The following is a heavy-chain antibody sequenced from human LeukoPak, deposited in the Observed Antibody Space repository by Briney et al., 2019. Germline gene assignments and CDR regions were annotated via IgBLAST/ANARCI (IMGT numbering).Heavy chain of an antibody. J-gene: IGHJ6*03. CDR2: IYDRGST. D-gene: IGHD2-2*01. CDR3: ARGAGPGVPASMMPYNYYYHIYG. Sequence: SETLSLTCFGSGDSTNRDYWIWIRQTPGKGLEWLGHIYDRGSTDYNPSLKSRVIISVDTSKNQFSLRLNSVTAADTAVYYCARGAGPGVPASMMPYNYYYHIYGWGKGTTVTVSS. V-gene: IGHV4-59*01. CDR1: GDSTNRDY.